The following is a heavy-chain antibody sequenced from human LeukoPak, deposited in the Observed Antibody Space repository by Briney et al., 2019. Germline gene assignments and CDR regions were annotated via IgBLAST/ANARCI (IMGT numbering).Heavy chain of an antibody. CDR3: ARAVYYYASSGYYNY. CDR1: GYTFTSYG. V-gene: IGHV1-18*01. Sequence: ASVKVSYKASGYTFTSYGISWVRQAPGQGPEWMGWINAYNGNTNYAQKLQGRVTMTTDTSTSTAYMELRSLRSDDTAVSYCARAVYYYASSGYYNYWGQGTLVTVSS. CDR2: INAYNGNT. J-gene: IGHJ4*02. D-gene: IGHD3-22*01.